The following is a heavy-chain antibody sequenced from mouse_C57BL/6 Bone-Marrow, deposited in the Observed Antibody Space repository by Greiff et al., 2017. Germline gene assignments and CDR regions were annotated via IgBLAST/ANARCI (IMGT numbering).Heavy chain of an antibody. CDR1: GFTFTDYY. Sequence: EVKLMESGGGLVQPGGSLSLSCAASGFTFTDYYMSWVRQPPGQALEWLGFIRNKANGYTTEYSASVKGRFTISRDNSQSILYLQMNALRAEASATYYCARSGVQLGPWFADWGQGTLVTVSA. CDR3: ARSGVQLGPWFAD. D-gene: IGHD4-1*02. CDR2: IRNKANGYTT. V-gene: IGHV7-3*01. J-gene: IGHJ3*01.